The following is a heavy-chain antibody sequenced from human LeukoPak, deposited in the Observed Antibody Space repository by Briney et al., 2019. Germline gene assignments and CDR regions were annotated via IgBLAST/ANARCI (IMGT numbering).Heavy chain of an antibody. CDR2: MNPNSGNT. Sequence: ASVKVSCKASGGTFSSYAISWVRQAPGQGLEWMGWMNPNSGNTGYAQKFQGRVTMTRNTSISTAYMELSSLRSEDTAVYYCTKRGYSYGEFDYWGQGTLVTVSS. D-gene: IGHD5-18*01. CDR3: TKRGYSYGEFDY. V-gene: IGHV1-8*02. J-gene: IGHJ4*02. CDR1: GGTFSSYA.